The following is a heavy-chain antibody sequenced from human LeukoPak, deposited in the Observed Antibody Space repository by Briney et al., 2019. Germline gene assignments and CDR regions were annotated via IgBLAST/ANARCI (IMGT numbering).Heavy chain of an antibody. V-gene: IGHV3-23*01. CDR1: GFTVSSKY. CDR3: AKGSGSSCYSPCDY. Sequence: GGSLRLSCAASGFTVSSKYMSWVRQAPGKGLEWVSVIRANDGNTYYADAVKGRFTISRDNSKDTLYLQMDSLRAEDTAVYYCAKGSGSSCYSPCDYWGQGILVTASS. CDR2: IRANDGNT. J-gene: IGHJ4*02. D-gene: IGHD2-15*01.